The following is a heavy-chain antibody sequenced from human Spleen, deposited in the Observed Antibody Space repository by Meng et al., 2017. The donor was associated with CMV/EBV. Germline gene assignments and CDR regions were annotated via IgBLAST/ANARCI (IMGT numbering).Heavy chain of an antibody. CDR1: GFTFPAYY. Sequence: CTASGFTFPAYYLHWVRQAPGQWLEWMGWISPTSGDTKYAPKFQGRVTVTTDTSISTSYLEVRRLRSDDTAVYYCARDRAGHGDFGNWGQGTLVTVSS. J-gene: IGHJ4*02. CDR3: ARDRAGHGDFGN. D-gene: IGHD4-17*01. CDR2: ISPTSGDT. V-gene: IGHV1-2*02.